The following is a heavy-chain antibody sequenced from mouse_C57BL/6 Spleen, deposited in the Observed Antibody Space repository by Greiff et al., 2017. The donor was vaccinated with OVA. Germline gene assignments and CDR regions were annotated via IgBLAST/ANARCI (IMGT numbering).Heavy chain of an antibody. CDR1: GFTFSNYW. CDR3: TGGTGFAY. D-gene: IGHD3-3*01. Sequence: EVKVEESGGGLVQPGGSMKLSCVASGFTFSNYWMNWVRQSPEKGLEWVAQIRLKSDNYATHYAESVKGRFTISRDDSKSSVYLQMHNLRAEDTGIYYCTGGTGFAYWGQGTLVTVSA. CDR2: IRLKSDNYAT. V-gene: IGHV6-3*01. J-gene: IGHJ3*01.